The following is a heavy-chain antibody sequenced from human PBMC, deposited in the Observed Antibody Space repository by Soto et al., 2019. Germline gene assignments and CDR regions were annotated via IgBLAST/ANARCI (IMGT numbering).Heavy chain of an antibody. Sequence: EVQLLESGGGLVQPGGSLRLSCAASGFTFSSYAMSWVRQPPGKGLEWVSSINAGGGSTYYPDSVKGQFTISRDNSKSTLYRQMNSLTAEDTAIYYCAKAGRNYFDYWGQGTLVTVSS. CDR2: INAGGGST. CDR1: GFTFSSYA. D-gene: IGHD3-10*01. J-gene: IGHJ4*02. CDR3: AKAGRNYFDY. V-gene: IGHV3-23*01.